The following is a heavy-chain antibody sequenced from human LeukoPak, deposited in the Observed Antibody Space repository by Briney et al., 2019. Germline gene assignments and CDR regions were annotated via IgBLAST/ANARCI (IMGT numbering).Heavy chain of an antibody. D-gene: IGHD3-22*01. CDR3: ARLNMISEFDP. V-gene: IGHV3-48*03. CDR1: GFTFSSYE. Sequence: GGSLRLSCAASGFTFSSYEMNWVRQAPGKGLEWVSYISSRGSTIYYADSVKGRFTISRDNAKNSLYLQMNSLRAEDTAVYYCARLNMISEFDPWGQGTLVTVSS. CDR2: ISSRGSTI. J-gene: IGHJ5*02.